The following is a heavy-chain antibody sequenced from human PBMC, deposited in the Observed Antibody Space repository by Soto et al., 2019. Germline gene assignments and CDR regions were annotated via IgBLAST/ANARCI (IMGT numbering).Heavy chain of an antibody. CDR3: ARRDGAWFDY. D-gene: IGHD1-26*01. V-gene: IGHV4-59*08. J-gene: IGHJ4*02. Sequence: PSETLSLTCTVSGGSISSYYWSWIWQPPGKGLEWIGYIYYSGSTNYNPSLKSRVTISVDTSKNQFSLKLSSVTAADTAVYYGARRDGAWFDYWGQGTLVTVSS. CDR1: GGSISSYY. CDR2: IYYSGST.